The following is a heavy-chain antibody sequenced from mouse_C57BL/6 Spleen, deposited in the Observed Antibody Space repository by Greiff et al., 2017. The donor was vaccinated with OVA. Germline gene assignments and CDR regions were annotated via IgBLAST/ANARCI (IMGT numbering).Heavy chain of an antibody. J-gene: IGHJ2*01. CDR1: GYTFTSYW. D-gene: IGHD1-1*01. CDR3: ASRGCLTTVATGDFDY. Sequence: QVQLQQPGAELVKPGASVKLSCKASGYTFTSYWMHWVKQRPGRGLEWIGRIDPNSGGTKYNEKFKSKATLTVDKPSSTAYMQLSSLTSEDSAVYYCASRGCLTTVATGDFDYWGQGTTLTVSS. V-gene: IGHV1-72*01. CDR2: IDPNSGGT.